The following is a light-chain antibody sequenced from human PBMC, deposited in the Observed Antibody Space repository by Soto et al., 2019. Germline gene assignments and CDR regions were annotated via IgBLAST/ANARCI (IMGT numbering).Light chain of an antibody. CDR1: QSVSSY. V-gene: IGKV3D-15*01. CDR2: DAS. Sequence: PATLSLSPGERAPLSCRASQSVSSYLAWYQQKPGQAPRLLIYDASNRATGIPGRFSGSGSGTEFTLTISSLQPEDFAVYYCQQYNNWPWTFGQGTKVDIK. CDR3: QQYNNWPWT. J-gene: IGKJ1*01.